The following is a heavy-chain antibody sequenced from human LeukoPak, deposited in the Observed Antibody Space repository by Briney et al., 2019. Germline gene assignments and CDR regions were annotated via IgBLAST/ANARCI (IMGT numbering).Heavy chain of an antibody. D-gene: IGHD1-14*01. J-gene: IGHJ6*03. CDR3: ARGAQTDYYYYYMDV. V-gene: IGHV4-4*07. CDR2: IYTSGST. CDR1: GGSITIYY. Sequence: SETLSLTCTVSGGSITIYYWSWIRQPAGKGLEWIGRIYTSGSTNYNPSLKSRVTMSVDTSKNQFSLKLSSVTAADTAVYYCARGAQTDYYYYYMDVWGKGTTVTVSS.